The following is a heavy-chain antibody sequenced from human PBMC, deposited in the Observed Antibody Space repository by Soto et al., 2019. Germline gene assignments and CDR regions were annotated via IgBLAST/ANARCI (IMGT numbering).Heavy chain of an antibody. CDR2: ISNNRGST. Sequence: GGSLRLSFSAYRFAFSSYAMHWVRQAPGKGLEYVSTISNNRGSTYYADSVKGRFTISRDNSKNTLYLQMSSLRTEDTAVFYCVTHSSGCYFDYWGPGTLVTVSS. CDR3: VTHSSGCYFDY. J-gene: IGHJ4*02. CDR1: RFAFSSYA. V-gene: IGHV3-64D*06. D-gene: IGHD6-19*01.